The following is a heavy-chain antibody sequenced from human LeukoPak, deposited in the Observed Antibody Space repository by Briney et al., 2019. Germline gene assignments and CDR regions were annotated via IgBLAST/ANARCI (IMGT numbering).Heavy chain of an antibody. Sequence: HPGGSLRLSCAASAFIFSHYGMHWVRQAPGKGLEWVAFIRYDGSNKYYADTVKGRFTISRDNSKNTLYLQMNSLRAEDTAVYYCAKITGDRDYYYMDVWGKGTTVTVSS. CDR2: IRYDGSNK. J-gene: IGHJ6*03. CDR3: AKITGDRDYYYMDV. V-gene: IGHV3-30*02. D-gene: IGHD7-27*01. CDR1: AFIFSHYG.